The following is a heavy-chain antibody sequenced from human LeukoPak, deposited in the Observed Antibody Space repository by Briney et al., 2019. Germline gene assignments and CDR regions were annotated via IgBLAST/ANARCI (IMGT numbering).Heavy chain of an antibody. CDR3: ARRYYDSSGYLISYNWFDP. D-gene: IGHD3-22*01. V-gene: IGHV4-59*01. Sequence: SETLSLTCTVSGGSTSSYYWSWIRQPPGKGLEWIGNIYYSGSTNYNPSLKSRVTISVDTSKNQFSLKLSSVTAADTAVYYCARRYYDSSGYLISYNWFDPWGQGTLVTVSS. CDR2: IYYSGST. J-gene: IGHJ5*02. CDR1: GGSTSSYY.